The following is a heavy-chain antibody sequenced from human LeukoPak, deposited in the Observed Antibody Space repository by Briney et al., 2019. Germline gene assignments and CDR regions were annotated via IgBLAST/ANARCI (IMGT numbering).Heavy chain of an antibody. V-gene: IGHV3-7*01. J-gene: IGHJ6*03. CDR1: GFTFSSYW. CDR2: IKQDGSEK. CDR3: ATMVRGVRNYYYYYYMDV. D-gene: IGHD3-10*01. Sequence: GGSLRLSCAASGFTFSSYWMSWVRQAPGKGLEWVANIKQDGSEKYYVDSVKGRFTISRDNAKNSLYLQMNSLRAEDTAVYYCATMVRGVRNYYYYYYMDVWGKGTTVTISS.